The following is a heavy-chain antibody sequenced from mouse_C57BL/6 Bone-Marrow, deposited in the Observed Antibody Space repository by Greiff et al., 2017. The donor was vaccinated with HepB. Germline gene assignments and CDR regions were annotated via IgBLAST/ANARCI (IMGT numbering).Heavy chain of an antibody. J-gene: IGHJ2*01. CDR3: ASLYGNFDY. V-gene: IGHV7-3*01. D-gene: IGHD2-1*01. Sequence: EVQLVESGGGLVQPGGSLSLSCAASGFTFTDYYMSWVRQPPGKALEWLGFIRNKANGYTTEYSASVKGRFTISRDNSQSILYLQMNALRAEDSATYYCASLYGNFDYWGQGTTLTVSS. CDR1: GFTFTDYY. CDR2: IRNKANGYTT.